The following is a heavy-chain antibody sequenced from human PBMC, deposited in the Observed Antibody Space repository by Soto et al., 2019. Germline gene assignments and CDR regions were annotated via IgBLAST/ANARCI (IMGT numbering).Heavy chain of an antibody. Sequence: SETLSLTCTVSGGSVSSGSYYWSWIRQPPGKGLEWIGYIYYSGSTNYNPSLKSRVTISVDTSKNQFSLKLSSVTAADTAVYYCARAFRSWFLAPLYGMDVWGQGTTVTVSS. J-gene: IGHJ6*02. CDR1: GGSVSSGSYY. V-gene: IGHV4-61*01. D-gene: IGHD3-22*01. CDR3: ARAFRSWFLAPLYGMDV. CDR2: IYYSGST.